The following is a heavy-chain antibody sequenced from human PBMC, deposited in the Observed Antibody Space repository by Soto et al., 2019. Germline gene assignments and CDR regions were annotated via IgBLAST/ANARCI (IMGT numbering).Heavy chain of an antibody. Sequence: EMQLLESGGDLAQPGGSLRISCAASGFTFSANGMNWVRQAPGKGLEWVSGIIGSGTRSYYADSVKGRFTISRDNSKNTVDLQMNSLRVEDTGVYYCAKVRVVAGYWDFDAWGRGTVVSVSS. CDR2: IIGSGTRS. D-gene: IGHD6-19*01. CDR3: AKVRVVAGYWDFDA. CDR1: GFTFSANG. V-gene: IGHV3-23*01. J-gene: IGHJ2*01.